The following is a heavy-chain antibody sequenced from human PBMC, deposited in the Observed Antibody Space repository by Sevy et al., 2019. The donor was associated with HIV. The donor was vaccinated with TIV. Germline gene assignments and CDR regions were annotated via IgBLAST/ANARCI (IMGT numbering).Heavy chain of an antibody. D-gene: IGHD3-22*01. J-gene: IGHJ3*02. CDR2: IYHSGST. CDR1: GYSISSGYY. Sequence: SETLSLTCAVSGYSISSGYYWGWIRQPPGKGLEWIGSIYHSGSTYYNPSLKSRVTISVDTSKNQFSQKLSSVTAADTAGYYCATSGYYDSSGYYYDQGAAFDIWGQGTMVTVSS. CDR3: ATSGYYDSSGYYYDQGAAFDI. V-gene: IGHV4-38-2*01.